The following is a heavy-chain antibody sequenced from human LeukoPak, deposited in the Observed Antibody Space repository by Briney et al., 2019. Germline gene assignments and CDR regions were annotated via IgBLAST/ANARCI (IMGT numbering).Heavy chain of an antibody. CDR3: ARMDAFSLYYMDD. CDR1: GFTFSSYW. J-gene: IGHJ6*03. Sequence: GGSLRLSCAASGFTFSSYWMHWVRQAPGKGLVWVSRINSDGSSTSYADSVKGRFTISRDNAKNTLYLQMNSLRAEDTAVYYCARMDAFSLYYMDDPGKGTTVTVS. D-gene: IGHD2-2*01. V-gene: IGHV3-74*01. CDR2: INSDGSST.